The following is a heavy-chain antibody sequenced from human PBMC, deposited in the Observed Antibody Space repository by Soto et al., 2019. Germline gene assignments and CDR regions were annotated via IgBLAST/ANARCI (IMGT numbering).Heavy chain of an antibody. D-gene: IGHD3-3*01. Sequence: SETLSLTCAVYGGSFSGYYWSWIRQPPGKGLEWIGEINHSGSTNYNPSLKSRVTISVDTSKNQFSLKLSSVTAADTAVYYCARPEAFWSGHYYWGQGTLVTVSS. CDR1: GGSFSGYY. J-gene: IGHJ4*02. CDR3: ARPEAFWSGHYY. V-gene: IGHV4-34*01. CDR2: INHSGST.